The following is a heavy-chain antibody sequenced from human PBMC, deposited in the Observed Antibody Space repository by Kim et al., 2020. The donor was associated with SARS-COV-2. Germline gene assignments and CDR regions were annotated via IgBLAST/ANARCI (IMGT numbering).Heavy chain of an antibody. CDR1: GFTFSSYA. D-gene: IGHD1-26*01. J-gene: IGHJ4*02. CDR2: ISYDGSNK. Sequence: GGSLRLSCAASGFTFSSYAMHWVRQAPGKGLEWVAVISYDGSNKYYADSVKGRFTISRDNSKNTLYLQMNSLRAEDTAVYYCARGSWQWELLVLDYWGQGTLVTVSS. V-gene: IGHV3-30*04. CDR3: ARGSWQWELLVLDY.